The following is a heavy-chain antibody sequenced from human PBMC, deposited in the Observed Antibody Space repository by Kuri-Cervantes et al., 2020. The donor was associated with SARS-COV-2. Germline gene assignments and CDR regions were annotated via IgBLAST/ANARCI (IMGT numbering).Heavy chain of an antibody. CDR3: ARAYCSSTSCFKYFDY. J-gene: IGHJ4*02. CDR2: ISSSSTI. D-gene: IGHD2-2*01. V-gene: IGHV3-69-1*01. CDR1: GFTFSSYA. Sequence: GGSLRLSCAASGFTFSSYAMSWVRQAPGKGLEWVSSISSSSTIYYADSVKGRFTISRDNAKNSLYLQMNSLRAEDMALYYCARAYCSSTSCFKYFDYWGQGTLVTVSS.